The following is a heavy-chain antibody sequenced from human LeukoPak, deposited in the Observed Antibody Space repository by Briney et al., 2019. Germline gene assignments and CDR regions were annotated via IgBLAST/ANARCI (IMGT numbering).Heavy chain of an antibody. CDR1: GGSISSGGYY. D-gene: IGHD4-17*01. J-gene: IGHJ4*02. Sequence: PSQTLSLTCTVSGGSISSGGYYWSWIRQHPGKDLEWIGYIYYSGSTYYNPSLKSRVTISVDTSKNQFSLKLSSVTAADTAVYYCARAGTVTTFFDYWGQGTLVTVSS. CDR3: ARAGTVTTFFDY. V-gene: IGHV4-31*03. CDR2: IYYSGST.